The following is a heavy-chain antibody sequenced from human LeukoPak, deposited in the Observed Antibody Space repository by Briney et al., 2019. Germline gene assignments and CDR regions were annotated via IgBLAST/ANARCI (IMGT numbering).Heavy chain of an antibody. CDR3: ARRAPTNSIVGATMSAFDI. CDR2: IYPGDSDT. CDR1: GYTFPNYW. D-gene: IGHD1-26*01. Sequence: GESLKISCEGSGYTFPNYWIGWVRQMPGKGLGWMGIIYPGDSDTRYSPSFQGQVTISADKSISTAYLQWSSLKASDTAMYYCARRAPTNSIVGATMSAFDIWGQGTMVTVSS. J-gene: IGHJ3*02. V-gene: IGHV5-51*01.